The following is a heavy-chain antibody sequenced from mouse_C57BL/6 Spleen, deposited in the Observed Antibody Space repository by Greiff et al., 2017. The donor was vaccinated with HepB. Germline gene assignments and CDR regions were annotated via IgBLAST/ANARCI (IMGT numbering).Heavy chain of an antibody. Sequence: VQLQQSGAELVRPGASVTLSCKASGYTFTDYEMHWVKQTPVHGLEWIGAIDPETGGTAYNQKFKGKAILTADKSSSTAYMELRSLTSEDSAVYYCTGTLLSWFAYWGQGTLVTVSA. CDR3: TGTLLSWFAY. J-gene: IGHJ3*01. CDR2: IDPETGGT. CDR1: GYTFTDYE. D-gene: IGHD2-1*01. V-gene: IGHV1-15*01.